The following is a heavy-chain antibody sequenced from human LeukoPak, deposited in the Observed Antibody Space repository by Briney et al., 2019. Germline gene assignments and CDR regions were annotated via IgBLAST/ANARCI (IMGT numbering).Heavy chain of an antibody. V-gene: IGHV3-33*01. CDR1: GFTFSSYG. D-gene: IGHD4-17*01. Sequence: GRSLRLSCAASGFTFSSYGMHWVRQAPGKGLEWVAVIWYDGSNKYYADSVKGRFTISRDNSKNTLYLQMNSLRAEDTAVYYCARDANNDHGDSYEFDYWGQGTLVTVSS. J-gene: IGHJ4*02. CDR3: ARDANNDHGDSYEFDY. CDR2: IWYDGSNK.